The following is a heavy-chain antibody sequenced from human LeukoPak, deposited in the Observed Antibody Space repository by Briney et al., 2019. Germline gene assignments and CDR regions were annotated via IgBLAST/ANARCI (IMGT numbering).Heavy chain of an antibody. J-gene: IGHJ6*03. D-gene: IGHD6-13*01. CDR2: IKQDGSEK. V-gene: IGHV3-7*01. CDR3: ARVSSSCSGGYYYYYMDV. CDR1: GFTFSSYW. Sequence: GGSLRLSCAASGFTFSSYWMSWVRQAPGKGLEWVANIKQDGSEKYYVDSVKGRFTISRDNAKNSLYLQMNSLRAEDTAVYYCARVSSSCSGGYYYYYMDVWGKGTTVTVSS.